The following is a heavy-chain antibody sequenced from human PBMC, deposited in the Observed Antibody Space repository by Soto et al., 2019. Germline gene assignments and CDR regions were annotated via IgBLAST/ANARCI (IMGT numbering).Heavy chain of an antibody. CDR2: ISAYNGNT. CDR3: ARGYGDEYTSWDFDY. J-gene: IGHJ4*02. V-gene: IGHV1-18*01. D-gene: IGHD4-17*01. CDR1: GYTFTSYG. Sequence: GASVKVSCKASGYTFTSYGISWVRQAPGQGLEWMGWISAYNGNTNYAQKLQGRVTMTTDTSTSTAYMELRSLRSDDTAVYYCARGYGDEYTSWDFDYWGQGTLVTVSS.